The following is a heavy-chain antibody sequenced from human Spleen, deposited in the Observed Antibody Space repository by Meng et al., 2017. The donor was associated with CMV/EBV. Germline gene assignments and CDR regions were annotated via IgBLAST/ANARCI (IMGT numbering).Heavy chain of an antibody. CDR3: TRHVGDYDILTGPSGAFDI. CDR1: GSA. Sequence: GSAVHWVCQASGKGLEWVGRIRIKANSYATAYAASVNGRFTISRDDSKNTAYLQMNSLKTEDTAVYYCTRHVGDYDILTGPSGAFDIWGQGTMVTVSS. V-gene: IGHV3-73*01. J-gene: IGHJ3*02. D-gene: IGHD3-9*01. CDR2: IRIKANSYAT.